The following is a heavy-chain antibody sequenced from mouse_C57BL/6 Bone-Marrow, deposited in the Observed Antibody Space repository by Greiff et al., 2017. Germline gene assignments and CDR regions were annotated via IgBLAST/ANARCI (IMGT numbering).Heavy chain of an antibody. Sequence: QVQLQQPGAELVKPGASVKLSCKASGYTFTSYWMHWVKQRPGQGLEWIGMIHPNSGSTNYNEKFKSKATLTVDKSSSTAYMQLSSLTSEDSAVYYCARQGDGPGGFAYWGQGTLVTVSA. J-gene: IGHJ3*01. CDR2: IHPNSGST. V-gene: IGHV1-64*01. CDR1: GYTFTSYW. D-gene: IGHD2-3*01. CDR3: ARQGDGPGGFAY.